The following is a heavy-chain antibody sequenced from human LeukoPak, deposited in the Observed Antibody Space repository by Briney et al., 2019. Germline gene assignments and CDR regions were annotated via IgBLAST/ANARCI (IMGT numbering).Heavy chain of an antibody. J-gene: IGHJ4*02. D-gene: IGHD1-1*01. Sequence: ASVKVSCKASGYTFTGYYMHWVRQAPGQGLEWMGWINANSGNTGYAQKFQGRVTMTRNTSISTAYMELSSLRSEDTAVYYCARGLVHHTGFGYWGQGTLVTVHS. CDR2: INANSGNT. V-gene: IGHV1-8*02. CDR1: GYTFTGYY. CDR3: ARGLVHHTGFGY.